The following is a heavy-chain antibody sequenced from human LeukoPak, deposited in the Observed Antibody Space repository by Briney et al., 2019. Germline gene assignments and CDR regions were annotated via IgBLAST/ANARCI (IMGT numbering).Heavy chain of an antibody. Sequence: WASVKVSCKASGYTFTSYYMHWVRQAPGQGLEWMGIINPSGGSTSYAQKFQGRVTMTRDTSTSTVYMELSSLRYEDTAVYYCARAGSYDSSGYYYPPLDYWGQETLVTVSS. D-gene: IGHD3-22*01. CDR3: ARAGSYDSSGYYYPPLDY. J-gene: IGHJ4*02. CDR2: INPSGGST. V-gene: IGHV1-46*01. CDR1: GYTFTSYY.